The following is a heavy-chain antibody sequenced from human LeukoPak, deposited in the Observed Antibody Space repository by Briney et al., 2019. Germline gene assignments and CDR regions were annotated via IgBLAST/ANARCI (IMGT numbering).Heavy chain of an antibody. CDR3: AKDRGVIVPAGMAT. D-gene: IGHD2-2*01. Sequence: PGGSLRLSCVASGLSISGQWMNWVRQAPGKGLEWVSVISGSGGSTYYADSVKGRFTISRDNSKNTLYLQMNSLRAEETAVYYCAKDRGVIVPAGMATWGQGTLVTVSS. J-gene: IGHJ5*02. CDR1: GLSISGQW. CDR2: ISGSGGST. V-gene: IGHV3-23*01.